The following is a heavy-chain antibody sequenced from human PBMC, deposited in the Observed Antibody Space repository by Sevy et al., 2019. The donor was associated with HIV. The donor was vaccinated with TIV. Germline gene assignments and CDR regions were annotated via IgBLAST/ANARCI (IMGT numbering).Heavy chain of an antibody. CDR1: GFTFGSYA. V-gene: IGHV3-30-3*01. CDR2: ISYDGSRK. Sequence: GGSLRLSCAASGFTFGSYAMHWVRQAPGKGLEWLAFISYDGSRKYYADSLKGRFTISRDNSKNTRFIQVNSLRAEDTALYYCARERDRQALNVWGQGTMVTVSS. J-gene: IGHJ3*01. CDR3: ARERDRQALNV.